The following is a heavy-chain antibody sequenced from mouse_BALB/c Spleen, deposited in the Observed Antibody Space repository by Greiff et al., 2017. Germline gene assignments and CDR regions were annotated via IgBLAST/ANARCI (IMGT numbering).Heavy chain of an antibody. CDR3: AMGYAMDY. CDR2: ISDGGSYT. CDR1: GFTFSDYY. J-gene: IGHJ4*01. V-gene: IGHV5-4*02. Sequence: EVQGVESGGGLVKPGGSLKLSCAASGFTFSDYYMYWVRQTPEKRLEWVATISDGGSYTYYPDSVKGRFTISRDNAKNNLYLQMSSLKSEDTAMYYCAMGYAMDYWGQGTSVTVSS.